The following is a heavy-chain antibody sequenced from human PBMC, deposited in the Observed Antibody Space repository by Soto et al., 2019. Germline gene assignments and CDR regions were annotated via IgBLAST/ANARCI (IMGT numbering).Heavy chain of an antibody. Sequence: QVQLQESGPGLVKPSQTLSLTCTVSGGSISSGDYYWSWIRQPPGKGLEWIGYVYYSGSTYYNPSLRSLVTISVDTSKNQFSLKLSSVTAADTAVYYCARDQYYYDSSGGKTNWFDPWGQGTLVTVSS. D-gene: IGHD3-22*01. CDR3: ARDQYYYDSSGGKTNWFDP. V-gene: IGHV4-30-4*01. CDR1: GGSISSGDYY. J-gene: IGHJ5*02. CDR2: VYYSGST.